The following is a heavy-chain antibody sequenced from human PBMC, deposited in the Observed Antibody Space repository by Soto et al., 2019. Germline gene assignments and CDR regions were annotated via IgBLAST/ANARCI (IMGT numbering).Heavy chain of an antibody. Sequence: SLPCAVAGGSISGFYWSWVRQPAGKGLEWIGRIYSSGTTKYNPSLRNRVTMSVDTSTDQYSLNLASMTAADTAVYFCARGPFCGDDCYFDVWGQGTQVTVSS. D-gene: IGHD2-21*02. V-gene: IGHV4-4*07. CDR3: ARGPFCGDDCYFDV. CDR1: GGSISGFY. CDR2: IYSSGTT. J-gene: IGHJ4*02.